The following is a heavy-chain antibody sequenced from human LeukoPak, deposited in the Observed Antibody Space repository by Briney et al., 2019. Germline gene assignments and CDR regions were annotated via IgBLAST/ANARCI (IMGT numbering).Heavy chain of an antibody. CDR1: GYTFTGYY. Sequence: GASVKVSCKASGYTFTGYYMHWVRQAPGQGLEWMGRINPNSGGTNYAQKFQGRVTMTRDTSISPAYMELSRLSSDDPALYYCARDLGFGEDFAYWGQGTLVTVSS. V-gene: IGHV1-2*06. CDR3: ARDLGFGEDFAY. D-gene: IGHD3-10*01. CDR2: INPNSGGT. J-gene: IGHJ4*02.